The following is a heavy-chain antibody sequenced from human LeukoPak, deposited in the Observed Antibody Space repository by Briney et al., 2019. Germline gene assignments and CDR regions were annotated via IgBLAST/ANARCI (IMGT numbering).Heavy chain of an antibody. CDR3: AREAQYSSALTHNDY. V-gene: IGHV4-38-2*02. Sequence: GSLRLSCAASGFTFSSYSMNWVRQPPGKGLEWIGSIYHSGSTYYNPSLKSRVTISVDTSKNQFSLKLSSVTAADMAVYYCAREAQYSSALTHNDYWSQGTLVTVSS. CDR1: GFTFSSYS. CDR2: IYHSGST. D-gene: IGHD6-19*01. J-gene: IGHJ4*02.